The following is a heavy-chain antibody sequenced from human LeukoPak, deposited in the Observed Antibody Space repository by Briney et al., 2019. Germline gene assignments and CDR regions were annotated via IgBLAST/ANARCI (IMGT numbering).Heavy chain of an antibody. CDR3: ARGRNYYYYYYMDV. Sequence: PSETLSLTCTVSGGSLSSSSYYWGWIRQPPGKGLEWIGSIYYSGSTYYNPSLKSRVNLSVDKSKNQFSLKLSSVTAADTAVYYCARGRNYYYYYYMDVWGKGTTVTVSS. CDR1: GGSLSSSSYY. CDR2: IYYSGST. J-gene: IGHJ6*03. V-gene: IGHV4-39*07.